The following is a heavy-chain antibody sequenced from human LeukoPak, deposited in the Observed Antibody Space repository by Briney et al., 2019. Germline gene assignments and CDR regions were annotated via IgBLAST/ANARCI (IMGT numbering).Heavy chain of an antibody. CDR3: AKDKVSGSDYYYGMDV. Sequence: PGGSLRLSCAASGFTFSSYAMSWVRQAPGKGLEWVSAISGSGGSTYYADSVKGRFTISRDNSKNTLYLQMNSLRVEDTAVYHCAKDKVSGSDYYYGMDVWGQGTTVTVSS. CDR1: GFTFSSYA. D-gene: IGHD1-26*01. J-gene: IGHJ6*02. V-gene: IGHV3-23*01. CDR2: ISGSGGST.